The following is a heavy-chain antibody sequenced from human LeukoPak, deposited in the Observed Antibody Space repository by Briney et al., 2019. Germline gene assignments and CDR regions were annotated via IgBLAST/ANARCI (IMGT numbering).Heavy chain of an antibody. J-gene: IGHJ3*02. CDR1: GFTFSSYA. CDR3: AKELTERWVIDAFDI. Sequence: GGSLRLSCAASGFTFSSYAMNWVRQAPGKGLEWVSSISHSGSISYADSVKGRFTISRDNSKSTLYLQMSSLRAEDTAIYYCAKELTERWVIDAFDIWGQGTVVTVSS. D-gene: IGHD2-21*01. CDR2: ISHSGSI. V-gene: IGHV3-23*01.